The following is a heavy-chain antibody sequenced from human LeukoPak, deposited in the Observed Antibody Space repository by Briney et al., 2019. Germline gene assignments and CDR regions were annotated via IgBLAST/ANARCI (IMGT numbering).Heavy chain of an antibody. D-gene: IGHD5-18*01. CDR2: ISYDGSNK. Sequence: PGGSLRLSCAASGFTFSSYAMHWGRQAPGKGLEWVAVISYDGSNKYYADSVKGRFTISRDNSKNTLYLQMNSLRAEDTAVYYCARAILTGIQLSPWDYGMDVWGQGTTVTVSS. CDR1: GFTFSSYA. CDR3: ARAILTGIQLSPWDYGMDV. J-gene: IGHJ6*02. V-gene: IGHV3-30-3*01.